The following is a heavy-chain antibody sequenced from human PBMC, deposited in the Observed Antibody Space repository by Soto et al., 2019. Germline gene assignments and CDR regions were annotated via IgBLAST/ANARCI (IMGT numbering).Heavy chain of an antibody. D-gene: IGHD3-16*01. Sequence: QVQLQESGPGLVKPSQTLSLTCTVSGGSISSGGYYWSWIRQHPGKGLEWIGYIYYSGSTYYNPSLQRRVTISVDTSKNQFSLKLSSVTAADTAVYYCARDRVITWGRFDYWGQGTLVTVSS. CDR1: GGSISSGGYY. CDR3: ARDRVITWGRFDY. J-gene: IGHJ4*02. CDR2: IYYSGST. V-gene: IGHV4-31*03.